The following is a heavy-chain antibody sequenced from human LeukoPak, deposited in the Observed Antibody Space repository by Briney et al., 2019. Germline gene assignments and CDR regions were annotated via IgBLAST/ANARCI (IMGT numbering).Heavy chain of an antibody. CDR3: ARHIGGGIEDMDV. D-gene: IGHD3-16*02. CDR2: IYVTVST. CDR1: GGSIGTYY. J-gene: IGHJ6*03. Sequence: PSETLSLTCTVSGGSIGTYYWSWIRQSPGKGPEWIGYIYVTVSTRYNPYLQSRVTISVDTSRNKFFLKMSSVTAADTAVYYCARHIGGGIEDMDVWGKGTKVTVSS. V-gene: IGHV4-59*08.